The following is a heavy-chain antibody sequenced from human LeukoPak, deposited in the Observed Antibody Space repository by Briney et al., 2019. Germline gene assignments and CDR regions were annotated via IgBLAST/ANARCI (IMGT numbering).Heavy chain of an antibody. D-gene: IGHD7-27*01. Sequence: SETLSLTCTVSGGSISSSSYYWSWIRQPPGKGLEWIGYIYYSGSTNYNPSLKSRVTISVDTSKNQFSLKLSSVTAADTAVYYCARTNWGFSPPLHWGQGTLVTVSS. CDR3: ARTNWGFSPPLH. J-gene: IGHJ4*02. V-gene: IGHV4-61*05. CDR2: IYYSGST. CDR1: GGSISSSSYY.